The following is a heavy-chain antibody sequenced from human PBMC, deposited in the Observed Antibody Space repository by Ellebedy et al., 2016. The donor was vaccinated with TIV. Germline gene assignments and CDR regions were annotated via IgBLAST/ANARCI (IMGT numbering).Heavy chain of an antibody. CDR1: GYSFTSYW. D-gene: IGHD3-10*02. CDR2: LHHGDSDT. Sequence: KVSCKGSGYSFTSYWIGWVRQMPGKGLEWMGMLHHGDSDTKYSPSFQGQVTISADKSIRTAYLQWSSLKASDSAMYYCTRLTHDFRDYVVHYWGQGTLVTVSS. V-gene: IGHV5-51*01. CDR3: TRLTHDFRDYVVHY. J-gene: IGHJ4*02.